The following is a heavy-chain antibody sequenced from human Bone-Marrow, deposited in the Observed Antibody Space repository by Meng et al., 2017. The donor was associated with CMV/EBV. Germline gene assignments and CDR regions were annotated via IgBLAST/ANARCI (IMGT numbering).Heavy chain of an antibody. Sequence: GGSLRLSCAASGFTFSSYSMNWVRQAPGKGLEWVSYISSSSSTIYYADSVKGRFTISRDNAKNSLYLQMNSLRAEDTAVYYCARAELSKGSSYKPYYYGMDVWGQGTTVTVSS. CDR3: ARAELSKGSSYKPYYYGMDV. J-gene: IGHJ6*02. V-gene: IGHV3-48*04. CDR1: GFTFSSYS. D-gene: IGHD2-2*01. CDR2: ISSSSSTI.